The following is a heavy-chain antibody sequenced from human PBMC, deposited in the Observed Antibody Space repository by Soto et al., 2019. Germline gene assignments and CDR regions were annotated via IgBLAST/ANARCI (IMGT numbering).Heavy chain of an antibody. CDR1: GGSVSSGSYY. Sequence: SETLSLTCTVSGGSVSSGSYYWSWIRQPPGKGLEWIGYIYYSRSTNYNPSLKSRVTISVDTSKNQFSLKLSSVTAADTAVYYCARFNYEWELLEGYYFDYWGQGTLVTVSS. D-gene: IGHD1-26*01. V-gene: IGHV4-61*01. CDR3: ARFNYEWELLEGYYFDY. J-gene: IGHJ4*02. CDR2: IYYSRST.